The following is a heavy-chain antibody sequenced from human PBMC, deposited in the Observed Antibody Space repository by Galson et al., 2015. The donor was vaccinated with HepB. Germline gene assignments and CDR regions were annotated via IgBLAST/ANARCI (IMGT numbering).Heavy chain of an antibody. D-gene: IGHD2-2*02. J-gene: IGHJ4*02. CDR1: GGTFSSYA. CDR3: ARDDQLLYGGWGHDFDY. Sequence: SVKVSCKASGGTFSSYAISWVRQAPGQGLEWIGGIIPIFGTANYAQKFQGRVTITADESTSTAYMELSSLRSEDTAVYYCARDDQLLYGGWGHDFDYWGQGTRVTVSS. V-gene: IGHV1-69*13. CDR2: IIPIFGTA.